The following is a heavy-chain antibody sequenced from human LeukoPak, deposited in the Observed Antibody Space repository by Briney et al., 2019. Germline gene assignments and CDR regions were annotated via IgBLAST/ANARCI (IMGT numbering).Heavy chain of an antibody. CDR1: GYTFTSYG. J-gene: IGHJ4*02. Sequence: ASVKVSCKASGYTFTSYGISWVRQAPGQGLEWMGGIIPIFGTANYAQKFQGRVTITADESTSTAYMELSGLRSEDTAVYYCARESSGSGIHDYWGQGTLVTVSS. CDR3: ARESSGSGIHDY. D-gene: IGHD3-10*01. CDR2: IIPIFGTA. V-gene: IGHV1-69*13.